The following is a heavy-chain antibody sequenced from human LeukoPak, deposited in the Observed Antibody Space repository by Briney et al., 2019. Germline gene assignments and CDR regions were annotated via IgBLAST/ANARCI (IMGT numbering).Heavy chain of an antibody. CDR3: ASHYGGNSPFDY. CDR2: IYYSGTT. V-gene: IGHV4-39*07. J-gene: IGHJ4*02. D-gene: IGHD4-23*01. Sequence: SETLSLTCTVSGDSIKSSSYYWAWVRQPPGKGLEWIASIYYSGTTYYNPSLKSRVTISLDTSRNQHSLKLSSVTAADTAVYYCASHYGGNSPFDYWGQGTLVTVSS. CDR1: GDSIKSSSYY.